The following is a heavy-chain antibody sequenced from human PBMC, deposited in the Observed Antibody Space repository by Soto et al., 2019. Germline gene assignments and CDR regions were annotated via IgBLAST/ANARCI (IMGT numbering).Heavy chain of an antibody. V-gene: IGHV4-31*03. J-gene: IGHJ6*02. D-gene: IGHD1-26*01. CDR3: ARDLSGATGIGYGMDV. Sequence: QVQLQESGPGLVKPSQTLSLTCTVSGGSISSGGYYWSWIRQHPGKGLEWIGYIYYSGSTYYNPSLKSRVTISVDTSKNQFSLKLSSVTAADTAVYYCARDLSGATGIGYGMDVWGQGTTVTVSS. CDR1: GGSISSGGYY. CDR2: IYYSGST.